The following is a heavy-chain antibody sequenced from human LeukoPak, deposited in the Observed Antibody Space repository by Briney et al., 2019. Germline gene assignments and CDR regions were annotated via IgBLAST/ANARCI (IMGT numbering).Heavy chain of an antibody. V-gene: IGHV3-23*01. Sequence: GGSLRLSCAASGFIFSNYAMSWVRQAPGKGLEWVSAIDSSGAYTWYADSVKGRITISKDSPSTILYLQMNSLRAEDAAVYFCAKGSAAGRPYYFDYWGQGTLVTVSS. D-gene: IGHD6-25*01. CDR3: AKGSAAGRPYYFDY. CDR2: IDSSGAYT. J-gene: IGHJ4*02. CDR1: GFIFSNYA.